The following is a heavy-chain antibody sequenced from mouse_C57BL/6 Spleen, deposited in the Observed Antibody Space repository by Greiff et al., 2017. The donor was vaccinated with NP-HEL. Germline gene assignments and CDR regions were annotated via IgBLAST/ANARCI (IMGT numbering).Heavy chain of an antibody. CDR1: GYSFTDYN. CDR3: ARSTMVTTSWFAY. D-gene: IGHD2-2*01. CDR2: INPNYGTT. V-gene: IGHV1-39*01. Sequence: VQLKESGPELVKPGASVKISCKASGYSFTDYNMNWVKQSNGKSLEWIGVINPNYGTTSYNQKFKGKATLTVDQSSSTAYMQLNSLTSEDSAVYYCARSTMVTTSWFAYWGQGTLVTVSA. J-gene: IGHJ3*01.